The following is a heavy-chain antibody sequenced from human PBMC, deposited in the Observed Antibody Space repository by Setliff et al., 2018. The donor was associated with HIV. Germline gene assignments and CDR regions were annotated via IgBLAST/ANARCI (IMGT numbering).Heavy chain of an antibody. V-gene: IGHV1-58*01. D-gene: IGHD1-1*01. CDR1: GFTFTSSA. CDR2: IVVGSGNT. Sequence: GASVKVSCKASGFTFTSSAVQWVRQARGQRLEWIGWIVVGSGNTNYAQKFQERVTITRDMSTSTAYMGLSSLRSEDTAVYYCAVRNTRNYYYYGIDVWGQGTTVTVSS. CDR3: AVRNTRNYYYYGIDV. J-gene: IGHJ6*02.